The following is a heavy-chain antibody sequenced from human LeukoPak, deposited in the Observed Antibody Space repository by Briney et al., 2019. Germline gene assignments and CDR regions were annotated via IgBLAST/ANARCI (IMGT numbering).Heavy chain of an antibody. J-gene: IGHJ5*02. D-gene: IGHD6-13*01. CDR1: GYSISTGYY. CDR2: FYHGGST. Sequence: SETLSLTCTVSGYSISTGYYWDWIRQPPGKGLEWIGTFYHGGSTYYNPSLKSRVTISVDTSKNQFSLKLSSVTAADTAVYYCARGYSSSWYFNWFDPWGQGTLVTVSS. CDR3: ARGYSSSWYFNWFDP. V-gene: IGHV4-38-2*02.